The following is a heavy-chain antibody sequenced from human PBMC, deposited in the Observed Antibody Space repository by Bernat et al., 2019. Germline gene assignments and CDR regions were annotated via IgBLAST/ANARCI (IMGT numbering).Heavy chain of an antibody. J-gene: IGHJ4*02. CDR3: ARDWHYYFDY. V-gene: IGHV3-48*03. Sequence: EVQLVESGGGLVQPGGSLRLSCAASGFTFSSYEMNWVRQAPGKGLEWVSYISSSGSTIYYTDSVKGRFTISRDNAKNSLYLQMNSLRAADTAVYYCARDWHYYFDYWGQGTLVTVSS. CDR1: GFTFSSYE. CDR2: ISSSGSTI.